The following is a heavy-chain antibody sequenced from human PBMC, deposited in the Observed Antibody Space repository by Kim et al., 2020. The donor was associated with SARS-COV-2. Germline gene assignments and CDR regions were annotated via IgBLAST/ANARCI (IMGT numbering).Heavy chain of an antibody. CDR1: GFTFSSYA. Sequence: GGSLRLSCAASGFTFSSYAMHWVRQAPGKGLEWVSAISSSGGNTYYADSVKGRFTISRDNSKNTLYLQMNSLRAGDTAVYYCAKRPRLEIAPAGMGYFQNWGQGTLVTVSS. CDR2: ISSSGGNT. J-gene: IGHJ1*01. V-gene: IGHV3-23*01. D-gene: IGHD6-13*01. CDR3: AKRPRLEIAPAGMGYFQN.